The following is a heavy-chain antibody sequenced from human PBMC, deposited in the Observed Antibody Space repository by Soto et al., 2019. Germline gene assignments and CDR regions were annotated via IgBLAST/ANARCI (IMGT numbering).Heavy chain of an antibody. V-gene: IGHV4-59*01. J-gene: IGHJ4*02. D-gene: IGHD6-13*01. CDR3: ARGRSSTYLTAYYFDY. Sequence: SETLSLTCTVSDGSISSYYWTWIRHPPGKGLEWIGNTYYSGSTDYNPSLKSRVTISVDTSKNWVSLNLYSVTAADTAVYFCARGRSSTYLTAYYFDYWGQGTLVTVSS. CDR2: TYYSGST. CDR1: DGSISSYY.